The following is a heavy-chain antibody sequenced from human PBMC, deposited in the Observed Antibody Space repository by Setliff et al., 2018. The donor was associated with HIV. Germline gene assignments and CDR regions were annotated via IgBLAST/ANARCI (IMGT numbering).Heavy chain of an antibody. CDR3: ARSAQDCSGIRCLPDKYFQH. Sequence: QPGGSLRLSCVGSGFIFSAYGMNWVRQTPGKGLEWVAYISDSGNLEYYADSVRGRFTISRDDARISLFLQMNSLRVEDTAVYFCARSAQDCSGIRCLPDKYFQHWGRGTQVTVSS. J-gene: IGHJ1*01. V-gene: IGHV3-48*01. CDR1: GFIFSAYG. CDR2: ISDSGNLE. D-gene: IGHD2-15*01.